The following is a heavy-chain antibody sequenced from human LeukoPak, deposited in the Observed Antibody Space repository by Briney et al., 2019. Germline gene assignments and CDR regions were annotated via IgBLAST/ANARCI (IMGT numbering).Heavy chain of an antibody. CDR2: ISSSASTR. Sequence: PGGSLRLSCAASGFTFSSYEMNWVRQAPGKGLEWVSYISSSASTRTYADSVKGRFTISRDNGKNSLYLEMNSLRAEDTAVYCAREIVSSVAGNFDYWGQGTLVTVSS. CDR3: AREIVSSVAGNFDY. D-gene: IGHD6-19*01. J-gene: IGHJ4*02. CDR1: GFTFSSYE. V-gene: IGHV3-48*03.